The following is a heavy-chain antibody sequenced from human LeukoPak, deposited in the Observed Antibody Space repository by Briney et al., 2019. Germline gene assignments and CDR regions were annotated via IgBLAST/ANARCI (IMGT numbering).Heavy chain of an antibody. CDR1: GFTFSAYS. D-gene: IGHD2-2*03. CDR2: INPSSSDI. J-gene: IGHJ5*02. Sequence: GGSLRLSCAASGFTFSAYSMNWVRQAPGKGLQWLSYINPSSSDIYYADSVKGRFTVSRDNAMNSLFVQMSSLRAEDTAMYYCARDMDIAFVRNWFDPWGQGTLVSVSS. V-gene: IGHV3-48*01. CDR3: ARDMDIAFVRNWFDP.